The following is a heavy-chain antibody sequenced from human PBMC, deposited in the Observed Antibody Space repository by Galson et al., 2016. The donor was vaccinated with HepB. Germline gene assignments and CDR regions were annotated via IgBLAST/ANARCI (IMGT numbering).Heavy chain of an antibody. J-gene: IGHJ4*02. D-gene: IGHD3-22*01. CDR3: AKDRGGVFSAYHFDS. Sequence: SLRLSCAASGFIFSNYAMSWVRQAPGKGLEWVSTITDDGVGTFYADSVEGRFTISRDNSKNTLLLQMNRLSAEDTALYYCAKDRGGVFSAYHFDSWGQGALVPVSS. CDR2: ITDDGVGT. CDR1: GFIFSNYA. V-gene: IGHV3-23*01.